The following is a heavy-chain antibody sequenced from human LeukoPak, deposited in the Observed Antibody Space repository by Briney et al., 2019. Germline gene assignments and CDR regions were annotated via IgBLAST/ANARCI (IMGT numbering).Heavy chain of an antibody. CDR3: AKDYAASPLGMDV. Sequence: GGSLRLSCAASGFTFEDYAMHWVRQAPGKGLEWVSGISWNSDSIGYADSVKGRFTISRDNAKNSLFLQMNSLRAEDTALYYCAKDYAASPLGMDVWGQGTTVTVSS. CDR2: ISWNSDSI. CDR1: GFTFEDYA. J-gene: IGHJ6*02. V-gene: IGHV3-9*01. D-gene: IGHD6-25*01.